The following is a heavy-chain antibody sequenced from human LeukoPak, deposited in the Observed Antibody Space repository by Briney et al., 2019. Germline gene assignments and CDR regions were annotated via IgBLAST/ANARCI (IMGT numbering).Heavy chain of an antibody. D-gene: IGHD6-19*01. J-gene: IGHJ4*02. Sequence: GGSLRLPCAASGSTFSSYAMSWVRQAPGKGLEWVSAISGSGGSTYYADSVKGRFTISRDNSKNTLYLQMNSLRAEDTAVYYCAKESSSGVSSGYFDYWGQGTLVTVSS. V-gene: IGHV3-23*01. CDR2: ISGSGGST. CDR3: AKESSSGVSSGYFDY. CDR1: GSTFSSYA.